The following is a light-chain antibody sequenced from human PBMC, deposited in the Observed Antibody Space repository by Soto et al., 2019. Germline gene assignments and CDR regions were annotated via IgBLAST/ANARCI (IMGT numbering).Light chain of an antibody. CDR1: SSDVGGYNY. V-gene: IGLV2-14*01. J-gene: IGLJ1*01. Sequence: QSVLTKPASVSGSPGQSLTISCTGTSSDVGGYNYVSWYQQHRGKAPKLMIYDVSNRPSGVSNRFSGSKSGNTASLTISGLQAEDEADYYCSSYTSSSTLDVFGTGTKVTVL. CDR3: SSYTSSSTLDV. CDR2: DVS.